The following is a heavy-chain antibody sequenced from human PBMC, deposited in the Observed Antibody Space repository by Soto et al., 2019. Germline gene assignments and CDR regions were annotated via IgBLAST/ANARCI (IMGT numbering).Heavy chain of an antibody. Sequence: QVQLVQSGAEVKKPGSSVKVSCKASGGTFSSYAISWVRQAPGQGLEWMGGIIPIFGTANYAQKFQGRVTITADESTSTAYMELSSLRSEDTAVYYCAGTPGWFGGFVYYYGMDVWGQGTTVTVSS. CDR2: IIPIFGTA. CDR1: GGTFSSYA. V-gene: IGHV1-69*01. J-gene: IGHJ6*02. CDR3: AGTPGWFGGFVYYYGMDV. D-gene: IGHD3-10*01.